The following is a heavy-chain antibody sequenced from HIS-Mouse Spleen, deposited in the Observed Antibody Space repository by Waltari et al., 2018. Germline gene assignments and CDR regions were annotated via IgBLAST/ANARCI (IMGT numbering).Heavy chain of an antibody. Sequence: QLQLQESGPGLVKPSETLSLTCTVSGGSISSSSYYWGWIRQPPGKGLEWIGSIYYSGRPHYHPSPRSRVNISVDTSTNPFSLKLSSVTAADTAVYYCAREIPYSSSWYDWYFDLWGRGTLVTVSS. J-gene: IGHJ2*01. CDR1: GGSISSSSYY. D-gene: IGHD6-13*01. CDR2: IYYSGRP. V-gene: IGHV4-39*07. CDR3: AREIPYSSSWYDWYFDL.